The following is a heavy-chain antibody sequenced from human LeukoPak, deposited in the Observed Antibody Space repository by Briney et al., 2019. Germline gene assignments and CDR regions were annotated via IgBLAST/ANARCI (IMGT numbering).Heavy chain of an antibody. D-gene: IGHD6-13*01. J-gene: IGHJ4*02. CDR3: AKSSGSWY. CDR1: GFTFSSYA. CDR2: ISYDGSNK. Sequence: GGSLRLSCAASGFTFSSYAMHWVRQAPGKGLEWVAVISYDGSNKYYADSVKGRFTISRDNSKNTLYLQMNSLRAEDTAVYYCAKSSGSWYWGQGTLVTVSS. V-gene: IGHV3-30-3*02.